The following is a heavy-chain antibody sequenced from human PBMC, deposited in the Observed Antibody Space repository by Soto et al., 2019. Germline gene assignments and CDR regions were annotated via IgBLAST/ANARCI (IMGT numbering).Heavy chain of an antibody. CDR3: ARAVRGYSYGPGYFDY. CDR1: GYTFTSYY. J-gene: IGHJ4*02. CDR2: INPSGGST. Sequence: QVQLVQSGAEVKKPGASVKVSCKASGYTFTSYYMHWVRQAPGQGLEWMGIINPSGGSTSYAQKFQGRVTMTRDTSTSTVYMELSSLRSEDTAVYYCARAVRGYSYGPGYFDYWGQGTLVTVSS. V-gene: IGHV1-46*01. D-gene: IGHD5-18*01.